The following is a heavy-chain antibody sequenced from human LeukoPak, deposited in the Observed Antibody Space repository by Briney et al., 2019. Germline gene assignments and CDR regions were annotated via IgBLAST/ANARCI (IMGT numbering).Heavy chain of an antibody. J-gene: IGHJ4*02. V-gene: IGHV1-69*13. D-gene: IGHD4-23*01. CDR2: ITPIFGTA. CDR3: ARGWLAETTVVTPYNY. CDR1: GGTFRSNA. Sequence: GASVKVSCKASGGTFRSNAISWVRQAPGQGLEWMGGITPIFGTANYAQKFQGRVTITAVESMSTAYMELSGLRSEDTAVYYCARGWLAETTVVTPYNYWGQGTLVTVSS.